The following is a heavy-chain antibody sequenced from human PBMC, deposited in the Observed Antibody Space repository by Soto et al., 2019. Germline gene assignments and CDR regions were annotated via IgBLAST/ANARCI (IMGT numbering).Heavy chain of an antibody. Sequence: GESLKISCRGSGYSFTSYWITWVRQMPGKGLEWMGSIHPGDSDTRYSPSFQGQVTISADKSFSTAYLQWSSLKASDTAMYYCARHSYYDGNGYLGRHWGQGTLVTVSS. V-gene: IGHV5-51*01. CDR3: ARHSYYDGNGYLGRH. J-gene: IGHJ4*02. CDR1: GYSFTSYW. CDR2: IHPGDSDT. D-gene: IGHD3-22*01.